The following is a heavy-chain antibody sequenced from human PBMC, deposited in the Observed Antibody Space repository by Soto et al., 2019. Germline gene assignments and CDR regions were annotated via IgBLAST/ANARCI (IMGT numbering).Heavy chain of an antibody. CDR3: ARKGGLRPNDAFDI. D-gene: IGHD5-12*01. V-gene: IGHV3-66*02. Sequence: GGSLRLSCAASGFTVGSNYMSWVRQAPGEGLEWVSVIYSGGSTYYADSVKGRFTISRDDSKNTLYLQMNSLRVDDTAVYNCARKGGLRPNDAFDIWGQGTMVTV. J-gene: IGHJ3*02. CDR1: GFTVGSNY. CDR2: IYSGGST.